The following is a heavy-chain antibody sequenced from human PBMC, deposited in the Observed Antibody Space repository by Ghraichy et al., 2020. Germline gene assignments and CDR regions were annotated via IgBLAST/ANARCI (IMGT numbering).Heavy chain of an antibody. CDR1: GFNVSSNY. V-gene: IGHV3-66*02. D-gene: IGHD6-6*01. CDR3: ARVGPSSTSYAMDV. CDR2: SYRGDSS. Sequence: GGSLRLSCTASGFNVSSNYMSWVRQAPGKGLEWVSVSYRGDSSYYAGAVKDRFTMSRDNSKNTVDLQMNSVRGEDTAVYYCARVGPSSTSYAMDVWGQGTTVTVSS. J-gene: IGHJ6*02.